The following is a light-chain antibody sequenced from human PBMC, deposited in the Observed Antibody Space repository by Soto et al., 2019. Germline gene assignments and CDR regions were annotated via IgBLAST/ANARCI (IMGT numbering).Light chain of an antibody. CDR1: SSDIGGYNY. Sequence: QSALTQPPSVSGSPGQSVTISCTGTSSDIGGYNYVSWYQQLPGKAPNLMIYDVSKRPSGVPDRFSGSNSGNTASLTISGLQAEDEADYYCCSYAGTTHVFGTGTKLTVL. CDR2: DVS. J-gene: IGLJ1*01. CDR3: CSYAGTTHV. V-gene: IGLV2-11*01.